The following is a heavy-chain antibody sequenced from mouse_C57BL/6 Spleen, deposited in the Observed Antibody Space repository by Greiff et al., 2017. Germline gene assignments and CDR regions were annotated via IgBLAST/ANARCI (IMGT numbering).Heavy chain of an antibody. Sequence: QVQLQPGAELVKPGASVKMSCKASGYTFTSYWITWVKQRPGQGLEWIGDIYPGSGSTNYNEKFKSKATLTVDTSSSTAYMQLSSLTSEDSAVYYCARREFYGSSYWYFDVWGTGTTVTVSS. CDR1: GYTFTSYW. D-gene: IGHD1-1*01. CDR2: IYPGSGST. V-gene: IGHV1-55*01. J-gene: IGHJ1*03. CDR3: ARREFYGSSYWYFDV.